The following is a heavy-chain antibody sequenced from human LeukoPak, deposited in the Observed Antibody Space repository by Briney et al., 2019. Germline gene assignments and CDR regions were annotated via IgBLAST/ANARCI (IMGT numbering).Heavy chain of an antibody. CDR3: AMSSGSYWVDAFDI. J-gene: IGHJ3*02. D-gene: IGHD1-26*01. V-gene: IGHV1-18*01. CDR1: GYTFTSYG. Sequence: WASVKVSCKASGYTFTSYGISWVRQAPGQGLEWMGWISAYNGNTNYAQKLQGRVTMTTDTSTSTAYMELRSLRSDDTAVYYCAMSSGSYWVDAFDIWGQGTMVTVSS. CDR2: ISAYNGNT.